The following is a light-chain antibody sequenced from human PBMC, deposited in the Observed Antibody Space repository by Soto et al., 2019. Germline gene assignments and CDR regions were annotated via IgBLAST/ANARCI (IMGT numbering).Light chain of an antibody. J-gene: IGKJ1*01. CDR1: QSISSW. V-gene: IGKV1-5*01. CDR2: DAS. CDR3: QQYSSYSAWT. Sequence: DIQMAQSPSILSASVGDRVTITCRASQSISSWLAWYQRKPGKAPKLLIYDASSLQSGVPPRFSGTGSGTEFTLTIRSLQPDDIATYYCQQYSSYSAWTFGEGTKVDIK.